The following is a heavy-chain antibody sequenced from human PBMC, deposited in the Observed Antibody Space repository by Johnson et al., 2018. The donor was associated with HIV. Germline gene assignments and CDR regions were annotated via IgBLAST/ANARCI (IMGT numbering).Heavy chain of an antibody. CDR2: TTWNGANT. V-gene: IGHV3-74*03. D-gene: IGHD7-27*01. J-gene: IGHJ3*02. CDR3: ATGEGRGAFDI. Sequence: VQLVESGGGLVQPGGSLRLSCAASGFTLSSYWIHWVRQAPGKGLACVCDTTWNGANTAYADSVKGRFTLSSDNAKNSLYLDMNSRGAEDTAVYYCATGEGRGAFDIWGQGTMVTVSS. CDR1: GFTLSSYW.